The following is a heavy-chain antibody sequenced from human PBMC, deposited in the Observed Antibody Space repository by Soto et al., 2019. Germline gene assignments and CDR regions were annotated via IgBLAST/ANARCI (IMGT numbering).Heavy chain of an antibody. CDR3: VRWVSATDFDS. CDR2: MNPNNGDT. V-gene: IGHV1-8*01. D-gene: IGHD2-8*01. CDR1: GYTFSSFE. J-gene: IGHJ4*02. Sequence: QVRLVQSGAEVKKPGASVKVSCKASGYTFSSFEIHWVRQAAGQGLEWMGWMNPNNGDTGHAQEFQGRVTMTSNTSISTAFMELRSLISEDTAMLFCVRWVSATDFDSWGQGTLVTVSS.